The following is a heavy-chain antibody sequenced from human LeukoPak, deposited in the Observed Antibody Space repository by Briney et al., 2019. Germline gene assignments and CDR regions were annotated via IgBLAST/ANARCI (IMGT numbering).Heavy chain of an antibody. J-gene: IGHJ4*02. V-gene: IGHV4-34*01. D-gene: IGHD2/OR15-2a*01. CDR2: INHSGST. CDR3: ARKLRGRNISPKAYFDY. CDR1: GGSFSGYY. Sequence: SETLSLTCAVYGGSFSGYYWSWIRQPPGKGLEWIGEINHSGSTNYKPSLKSRVTISVDTSKKQFSLKLSSVTAAGTAVYYCARKLRGRNISPKAYFDYWGQGTLVTGSA.